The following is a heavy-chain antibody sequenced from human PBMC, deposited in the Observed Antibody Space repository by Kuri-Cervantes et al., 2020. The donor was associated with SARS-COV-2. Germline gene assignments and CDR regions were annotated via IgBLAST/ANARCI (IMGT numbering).Heavy chain of an antibody. CDR3: ARELVSPDYYYYYGMDV. Sequence: LSLTCAASGFTFSTYWMTWVRQAPGKGLEWVANIKQDGTDTFYVDSVKGRFTISRDNGGNSLFLQLSSLRAEDTAVYYCARELVSPDYYYYYGMDVWGQGTTVTVSS. D-gene: IGHD3-22*01. CDR1: GFTFSTYW. CDR2: IKQDGTDT. V-gene: IGHV3-7*01. J-gene: IGHJ6*02.